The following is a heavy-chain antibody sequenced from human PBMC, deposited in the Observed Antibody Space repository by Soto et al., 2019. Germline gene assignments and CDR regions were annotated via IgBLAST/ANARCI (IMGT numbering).Heavy chain of an antibody. V-gene: IGHV4-4*02. D-gene: IGHD1-1*01. CDR1: GASISNLNW. CDR3: AKNSGTGWLVD. J-gene: IGHJ4*02. Sequence: QVQLQESGPGLVKPAGTLSLTCAVSGASISNLNWWSWVRQPPGKGLEWIGKIYHSGSTNYNQSLKSRVSISVDKSKNQFSLNLRSVPAADTAVYYCAKNSGTGWLVDWGQGTLVTVS. CDR2: IYHSGST.